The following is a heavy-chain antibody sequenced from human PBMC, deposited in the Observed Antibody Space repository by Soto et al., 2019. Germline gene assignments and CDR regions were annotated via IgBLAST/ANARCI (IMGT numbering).Heavy chain of an antibody. V-gene: IGHV3-30*18. Sequence: VAVISYDGSNKYYADSVKGRFTISRDNSKNTLYLQMNSLRAEDTAVYYCAKEGGREYYYGSGIMFFDYWGQGTLVTVSS. CDR2: ISYDGSNK. J-gene: IGHJ4*02. CDR3: AKEGGREYYYGSGIMFFDY. D-gene: IGHD3-10*01.